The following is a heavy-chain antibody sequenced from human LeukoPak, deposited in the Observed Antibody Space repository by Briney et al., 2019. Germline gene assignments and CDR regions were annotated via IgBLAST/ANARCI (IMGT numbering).Heavy chain of an antibody. CDR3: ARDESGDNDAFDI. CDR1: GFTFSTYP. D-gene: IGHD2-21*01. J-gene: IGHJ3*02. Sequence: PGGSLRLSCAASGFTFSTYPMRWVRQAPGKGLEWVAVIADDGKDKHYVESVKGRFTISRDNSKNTLYLQMNSLRVEDTAVYYCARDESGDNDAFDIWGQGTMVTVSS. V-gene: IGHV3-30*04. CDR2: IADDGKDK.